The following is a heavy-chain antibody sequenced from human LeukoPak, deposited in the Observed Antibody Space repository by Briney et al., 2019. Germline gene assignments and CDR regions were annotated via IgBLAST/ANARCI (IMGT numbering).Heavy chain of an antibody. J-gene: IGHJ5*02. CDR2: VRPKSGDT. CDR1: GYTFTGYY. D-gene: IGHD1-26*01. V-gene: IGHV1-2*02. CDR3: ARDGDSGSYWFDP. Sequence: ASVKVSCKASGYTFTGYYLHWVRQAPGQGLEWMGWVRPKSGDTYYAQRFQGRVTMTRDTSTSTAYMELRSLRSDDTAVYYCARDGDSGSYWFDPWGQGTLVTVSS.